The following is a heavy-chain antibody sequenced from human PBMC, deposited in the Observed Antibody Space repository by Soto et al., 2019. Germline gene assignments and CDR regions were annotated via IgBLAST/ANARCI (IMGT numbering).Heavy chain of an antibody. CDR3: ARERVLRFLEWTPGGPAYYYGMDV. CDR2: LSGDTRDT. V-gene: IGHV3-23*01. CDR1: GFSFSNHA. J-gene: IGHJ6*02. D-gene: IGHD3-3*01. Sequence: PGGSLRLSCAASGFSFSNHAMSWFRQAPGKGLEWVSSLSGDTRDTYAADSVKGRFTISRDNSKNTVYLQMNSLRAEDTAVYYCARERVLRFLEWTPGGPAYYYGMDVWGQGTTVTV.